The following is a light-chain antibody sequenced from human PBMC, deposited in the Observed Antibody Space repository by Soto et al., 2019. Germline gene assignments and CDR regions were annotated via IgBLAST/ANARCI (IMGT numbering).Light chain of an antibody. J-gene: IGKJ5*01. CDR1: QVISSY. Sequence: IQLTQSPSSLSASLGDRVTITFRASQVISSYLAWYQQKPWKAPKLLIYAAPTLQSGVPSRFSGSGSGTDFTLTISSLQPEDFATYYCQQLNSYPITFGQGTRLEIK. V-gene: IGKV1-9*01. CDR2: AAP. CDR3: QQLNSYPIT.